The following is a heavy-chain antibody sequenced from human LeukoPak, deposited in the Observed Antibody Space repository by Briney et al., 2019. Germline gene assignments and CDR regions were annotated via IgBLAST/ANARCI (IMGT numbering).Heavy chain of an antibody. J-gene: IGHJ4*02. CDR1: GFTFSSYG. CDR2: ISYDGSNK. CDR3: AKGMVWFGDKTRLDC. V-gene: IGHV3-30*18. Sequence: GGSLRLSCAASGFTFSSYGMHWVRQAPGKGLEWVAVISYDGSNKYYADSVKGRFTISRDNSKNTLYLQMNSLRAEDTAVYYCAKGMVWFGDKTRLDCWGQGTLVTVSS. D-gene: IGHD3-10*01.